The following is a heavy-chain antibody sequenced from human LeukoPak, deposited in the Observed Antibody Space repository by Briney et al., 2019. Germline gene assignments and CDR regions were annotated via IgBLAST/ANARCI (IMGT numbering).Heavy chain of an antibody. CDR2: MNPNSANT. Sequence: GASVKVSCKASGYTFTSYDINWVRQATGQGLEWMGWMNPNSANTGYAQKFQGRVTITRNTSISTTYMELSSLRFEDTAVYYCARVGYCSSTSCFYYYYYMDVWGKGTTVTVSS. CDR3: ARVGYCSSTSCFYYYYYMDV. CDR1: GYTFTSYD. V-gene: IGHV1-8*03. J-gene: IGHJ6*03. D-gene: IGHD2-2*01.